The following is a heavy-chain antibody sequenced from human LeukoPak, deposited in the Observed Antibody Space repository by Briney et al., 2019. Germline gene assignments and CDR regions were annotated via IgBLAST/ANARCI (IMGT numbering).Heavy chain of an antibody. D-gene: IGHD2-15*01. CDR3: ARDYFSRAALLGYFDL. Sequence: ASVKVSCKASGYTFTSYGINWVRQAPGQALEWMGWISAYNGNTNHAQRFQGRVTMTTDTSTSTAYMELRSLRSDDTAVYYCARDYFSRAALLGYFDLWGRGTLVTVSS. CDR1: GYTFTSYG. V-gene: IGHV1-18*01. CDR2: ISAYNGNT. J-gene: IGHJ2*01.